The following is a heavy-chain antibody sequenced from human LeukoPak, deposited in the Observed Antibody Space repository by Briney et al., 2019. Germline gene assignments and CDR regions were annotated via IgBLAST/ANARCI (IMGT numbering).Heavy chain of an antibody. V-gene: IGHV3-21*01. CDR1: GFTFSRYS. Sequence: GGSLRLSCAASGFTFSRYSMNWVRQAPGKGLEWVSSISISSNYIYYADSVKGRFTISRDNAKNSLYLQMNSLRAEDTAVYYCARVYTAMVDYWGQGTLVTVSS. CDR3: ARVYTAMVDY. J-gene: IGHJ4*02. D-gene: IGHD5-18*01. CDR2: ISISSNYI.